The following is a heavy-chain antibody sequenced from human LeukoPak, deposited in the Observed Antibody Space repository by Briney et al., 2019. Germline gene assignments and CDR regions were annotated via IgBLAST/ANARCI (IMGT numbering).Heavy chain of an antibody. J-gene: IGHJ3*02. Sequence: ASVKVSCKASGYTFTSYYMHWVRQAPGQGLEWMGIINPSGGSTSYAQKFQGRVTMTRDTSTSTVYMELSSLRSEDTAVYYCARDVRDCSSTSCNAVGDAFDIWGQGTMVTVSS. D-gene: IGHD2-2*01. CDR3: ARDVRDCSSTSCNAVGDAFDI. CDR2: INPSGGST. CDR1: GYTFTSYY. V-gene: IGHV1-46*01.